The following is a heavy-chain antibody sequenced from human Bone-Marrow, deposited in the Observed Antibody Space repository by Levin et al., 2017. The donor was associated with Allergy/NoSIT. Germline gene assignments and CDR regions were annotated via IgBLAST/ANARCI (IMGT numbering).Heavy chain of an antibody. CDR2: ISYDGNKK. CDR1: GFTFNYFG. D-gene: IGHD6-19*01. J-gene: IGHJ3*02. Sequence: PGGSLRLSCAASGFTFNYFGMHWVRLAPGKGLEWVAFISYDGNKKYYVDSVKGRFTISRDNSKSTLILQMNSLRTDDTAVYYCAKDGPNSGWRSRDAFDMWGQGTRVTVSS. CDR3: AKDGPNSGWRSRDAFDM. V-gene: IGHV3-30*18.